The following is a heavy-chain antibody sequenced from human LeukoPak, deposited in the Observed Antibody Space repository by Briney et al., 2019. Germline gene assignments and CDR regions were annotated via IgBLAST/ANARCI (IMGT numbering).Heavy chain of an antibody. J-gene: IGHJ5*02. CDR2: IYYTGST. CDR1: GGSISSRDYY. D-gene: IGHD2-8*01. Sequence: SETLSLTCTVSGGSISSRDYYWSWIRQPPGKGLEWLGNIYYTGSTSYNPSLKSRVTISVDTFRNQFSLHLSSVTAADTAVYYCARENYCTNGVCWAFDPWGQGTLVTVSS. V-gene: IGHV4-39*07. CDR3: ARENYCTNGVCWAFDP.